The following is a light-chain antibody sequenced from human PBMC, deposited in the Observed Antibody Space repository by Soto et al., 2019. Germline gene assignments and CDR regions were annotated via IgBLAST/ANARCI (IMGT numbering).Light chain of an antibody. J-gene: IGLJ1*01. CDR1: SSDVGGYNY. CDR3: SSYRSSSTV. V-gene: IGLV2-14*01. CDR2: EVS. Sequence: QSALTQPASVSGSPGQSITISCTGTSSDVGGYNYVSWYQQHPGKAPKLMIYEVSNRASGVSNRFSGSKSGNTASLTISGLQAEDEADYYCSSYRSSSTVFGTGTKLTVL.